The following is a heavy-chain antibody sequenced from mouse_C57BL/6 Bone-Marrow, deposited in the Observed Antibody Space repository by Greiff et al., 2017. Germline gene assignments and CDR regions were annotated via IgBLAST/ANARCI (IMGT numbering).Heavy chain of an antibody. Sequence: EVMLVESGGDLVKPGGSLKLSCAASGFTFSSYGMSWVRQTPDKRLEWVATISSGGSYTYYPDSVKGRFTISRDNAKNTLYLQMSSLKSEDTAMYYCARNEGWDWFAYWGQGTLVTVSA. V-gene: IGHV5-6*01. J-gene: IGHJ3*01. CDR3: ARNEGWDWFAY. CDR2: ISSGGSYT. D-gene: IGHD3-3*01. CDR1: GFTFSSYG.